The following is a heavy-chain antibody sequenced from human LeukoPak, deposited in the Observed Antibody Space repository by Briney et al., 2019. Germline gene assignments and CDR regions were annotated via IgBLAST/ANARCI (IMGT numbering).Heavy chain of an antibody. D-gene: IGHD3-10*01. CDR2: ISWDGGST. CDR3: AKDGLAGGSGSYFID. J-gene: IGHJ4*02. CDR1: GFTFDDYA. V-gene: IGHV3-43D*03. Sequence: PGGSLRLSCAASGFTFDDYAMHWVRQAPGKGLEWVSLISWDGGSTYYADSVKGRFTISRDNSKNSLYLQMNSLRAEDTALYYCAKDGLAGGSGSYFIDWGQGTLVTVSS.